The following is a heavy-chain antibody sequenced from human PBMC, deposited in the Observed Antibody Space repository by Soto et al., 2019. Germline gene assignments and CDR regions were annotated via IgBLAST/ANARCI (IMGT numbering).Heavy chain of an antibody. CDR1: GFTFSSFW. CDR2: INTDGSSK. Sequence: EVQLVESGGGLVQPGGSLRLSCAASGFTFSSFWMHWVRQAPGKGLVWVSRINTDGSSKSYADSVKGRFTISRDNAKNTLYLQMNSLRVEDTAMYYCAKRGVDTFGLSYWGQGTLVTVSS. D-gene: IGHD3-10*01. CDR3: AKRGVDTFGLSY. V-gene: IGHV3-74*01. J-gene: IGHJ4*02.